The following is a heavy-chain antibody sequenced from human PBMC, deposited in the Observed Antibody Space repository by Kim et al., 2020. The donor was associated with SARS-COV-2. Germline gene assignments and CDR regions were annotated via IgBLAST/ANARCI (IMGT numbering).Heavy chain of an antibody. CDR1: GFTFSSYS. J-gene: IGHJ1*01. Sequence: GGSLRLSCAASGFTFSSYSMNWVRQAPGKGLEWVSSISSSSSYIYYADSVKGRFTISRDNAKNSLYLQMNSLRAEDTAVYYCATDSRFLEWLPEYFQHWGQGTLVTVSS. D-gene: IGHD3-3*01. CDR2: ISSSSSYI. V-gene: IGHV3-21*01. CDR3: ATDSRFLEWLPEYFQH.